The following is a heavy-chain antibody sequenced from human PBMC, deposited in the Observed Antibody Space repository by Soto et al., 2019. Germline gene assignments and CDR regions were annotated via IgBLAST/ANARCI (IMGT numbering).Heavy chain of an antibody. CDR3: ARPHCSSSNCPNWFDP. CDR2: IHYTETT. Sequence: SETLSLTCTVSGGSISGSSYYWCWIRHPPGKGLEWIGSIHYTETTYYNPSLKSRVTISVDTSKNQLFLKLSSVTAADTAVYYCARPHCSSSNCPNWFDPWGQGTLVTVSS. J-gene: IGHJ5*02. D-gene: IGHD2-2*01. CDR1: GGSISGSSYY. V-gene: IGHV4-39*01.